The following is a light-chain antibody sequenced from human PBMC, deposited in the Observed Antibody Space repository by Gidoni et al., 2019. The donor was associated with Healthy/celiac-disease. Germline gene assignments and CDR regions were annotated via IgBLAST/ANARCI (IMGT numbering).Light chain of an antibody. CDR2: LGS. V-gene: IGKV2-28*01. CDR3: MQALQTPVT. J-gene: IGKJ4*01. Sequence: DIVMTQSPLSLPVTPGEPASISCRSSQSLLHSNGYNYLDWYLQKPGQSPQLLIYLGSNRASGVPDRFSGSGSGTDFTLKISRVEAEDVGVYYSMQALQTPVTFXGXTKVEIK. CDR1: QSLLHSNGYNY.